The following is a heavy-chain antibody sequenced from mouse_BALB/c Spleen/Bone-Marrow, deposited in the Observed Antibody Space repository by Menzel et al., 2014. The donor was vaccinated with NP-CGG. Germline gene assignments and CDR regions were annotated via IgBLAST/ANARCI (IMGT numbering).Heavy chain of an antibody. CDR1: GFSFNSYG. CDR3: ARHAYYDQTEVSFVY. D-gene: IGHD2-4*01. CDR2: ISGGDSYT. Sequence: EVHLVESGGGLVKSGGSLKLSCAASGFSFNSYGMSWVRQTPEKRLEWVATISGGDSYTFYPDSVKGRFTISRDNAKNNLYLQLSSLRPEDTALYYCARHAYYDQTEVSFVYWGQGTLVTVSA. V-gene: IGHV5-9-2*01. J-gene: IGHJ3*01.